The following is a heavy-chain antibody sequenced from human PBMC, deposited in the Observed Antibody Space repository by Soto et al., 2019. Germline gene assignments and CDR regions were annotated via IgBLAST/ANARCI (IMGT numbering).Heavy chain of an antibody. CDR2: IYPGDSDT. Sequence: GESLKISCKGSGYSFTSYWIGWVRQMPGKGLERMGIIYPGDSDTRYIPSFQGQVTISADKSISTAYLQWSSLKAADTAMYYCARHVRSLPSGPTYCGGDCLSDYWGQGTLVTVSS. CDR1: GYSFTSYW. D-gene: IGHD2-21*01. CDR3: ARHVRSLPSGPTYCGGDCLSDY. J-gene: IGHJ4*02. V-gene: IGHV5-51*01.